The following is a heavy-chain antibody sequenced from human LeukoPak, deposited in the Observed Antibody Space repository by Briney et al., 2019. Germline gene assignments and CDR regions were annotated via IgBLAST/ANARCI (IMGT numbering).Heavy chain of an antibody. V-gene: IGHV3-30-3*01. CDR2: ISYDGSNK. CDR3: ARDRLPGITIFWGPFDP. CDR1: GFTFSSYA. Sequence: GGSLRLSCAASGFTFSSYAMHWVRQAPGKGLEWVAVISYDGSNKYYADSVKGRFTISRDNSKNTLYLQMNSLRAEDTAVYYCARDRLPGITIFWGPFDPWGQGTLVTVSS. D-gene: IGHD3-9*01. J-gene: IGHJ5*02.